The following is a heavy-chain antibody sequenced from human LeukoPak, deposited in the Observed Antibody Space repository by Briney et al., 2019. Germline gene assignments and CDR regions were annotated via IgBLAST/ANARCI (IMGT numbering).Heavy chain of an antibody. V-gene: IGHV4-4*02. Sequence: SGTLSLTCAVSGGSISSSNWWSWVRQPPGKGLEWIGEIYHSGSTNYNPSLKSRVSISLDKSKNQFSLKLSSVTAADTAVYYCARAREPVVGVVVAAFLDFWGQGTLVTVSS. CDR2: IYHSGST. CDR3: ARAREPVVGVVVAAFLDF. J-gene: IGHJ4*02. CDR1: GGSISSSNW. D-gene: IGHD2-15*01.